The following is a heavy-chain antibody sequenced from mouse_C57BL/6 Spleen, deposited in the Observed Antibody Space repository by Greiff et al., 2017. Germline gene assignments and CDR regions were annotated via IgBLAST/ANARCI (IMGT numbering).Heavy chain of an antibody. D-gene: IGHD1-1*01. J-gene: IGHJ1*03. CDR3: ARDTTVVARYFDV. Sequence: DVHLVESGPGLVKPSQSLSLTCSVTGYSITSGYYWNWIRQFPGNKLEWMGYISYDGSNNYNPSLKNRISITRDTSKNQFFLKLNSVTTEDTATXYCARDTTVVARYFDVWGTGTTVTVSS. CDR1: GYSITSGYY. CDR2: ISYDGSN. V-gene: IGHV3-6*01.